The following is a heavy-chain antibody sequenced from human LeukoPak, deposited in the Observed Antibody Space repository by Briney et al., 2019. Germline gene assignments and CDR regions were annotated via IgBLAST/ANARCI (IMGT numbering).Heavy chain of an antibody. V-gene: IGHV4-4*07. CDR1: GGSISAYY. Sequence: SETLSLTCTVSGGSISAYYWTWIRQSAGEGLEWIGRFYTSETTHYNPSLKSRVTISVGRSKNQISLRLNSVTAADTAVYYCAGGAVPGILDHWGQGTLVTVSS. D-gene: IGHD6-19*01. J-gene: IGHJ1*01. CDR2: FYTSETT. CDR3: AGGAVPGILDH.